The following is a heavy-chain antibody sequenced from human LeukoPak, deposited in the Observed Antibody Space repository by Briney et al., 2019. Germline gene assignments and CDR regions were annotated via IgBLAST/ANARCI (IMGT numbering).Heavy chain of an antibody. CDR1: GYTFTGYY. Sequence: GASVKVSCKASGYTFTGYYMHWVRQAPGQGLEWMGWINPNSGGTNYAQKFQGRVTMTRDTSISTAYMELSRLRSDDTAVDYCAREGSYSGSYYNWFDPWGQGTLVTVSS. J-gene: IGHJ5*02. CDR2: INPNSGGT. CDR3: AREGSYSGSYYNWFDP. V-gene: IGHV1-2*02. D-gene: IGHD1-26*01.